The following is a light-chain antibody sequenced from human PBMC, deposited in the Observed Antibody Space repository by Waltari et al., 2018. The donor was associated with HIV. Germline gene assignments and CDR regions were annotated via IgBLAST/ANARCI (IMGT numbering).Light chain of an antibody. V-gene: IGLV1-51*01. CDR1: SSNLANNY. CDR2: ANN. J-gene: IGLJ2*01. Sequence: QSVLTQPPAVSAAPGQTVTISCSGSSSNLANNYVSWYQQLPGTAPKLLIYANNRRSSGIPDRFSGSKSGTSATLAIAGLQTGDEADYYCGTWDTSLSAGVFGGGTKVTVL. CDR3: GTWDTSLSAGV.